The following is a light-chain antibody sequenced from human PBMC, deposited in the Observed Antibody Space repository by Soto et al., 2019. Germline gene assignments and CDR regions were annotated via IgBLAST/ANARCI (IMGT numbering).Light chain of an antibody. CDR1: QSISSY. CDR3: QQSYSTPFT. Sequence: DIQMTQSPSSLSASVGDRVTITCRASQSISSYLNWYQQKPGKAPKLLIYAASSLQSGVPSRFSGSGPGTDFTLTISSLQPEDFAPYYCQQSYSTPFTFGPGTKVDIK. J-gene: IGKJ3*01. CDR2: AAS. V-gene: IGKV1-39*01.